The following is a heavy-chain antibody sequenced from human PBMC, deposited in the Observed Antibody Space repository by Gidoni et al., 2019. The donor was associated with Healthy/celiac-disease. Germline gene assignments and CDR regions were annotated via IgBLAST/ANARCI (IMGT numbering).Heavy chain of an antibody. CDR1: GFTFRDYY. CDR2: ISSSGSTI. CDR3: ARSKIRGYSYGYGFDY. J-gene: IGHJ4*02. Sequence: QVKLVESGGGLVKPGGSLRLSCAASGFTFRDYYMSWIRQAPGKGLEWVSYISSSGSTIYYADSVKGRFTISRDNAKNSLYLQMNSLRAEDTAVYYCARSKIRGYSYGYGFDYWGQGTLVTVSS. D-gene: IGHD5-18*01. V-gene: IGHV3-11*01.